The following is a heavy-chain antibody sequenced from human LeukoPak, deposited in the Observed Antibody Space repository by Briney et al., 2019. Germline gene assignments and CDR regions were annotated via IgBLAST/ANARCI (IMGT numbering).Heavy chain of an antibody. CDR3: ARASDSSGYYYPLDY. D-gene: IGHD3-22*01. J-gene: IGHJ4*02. CDR1: GGSISSGGYS. Sequence: PSQTLSLTCAVSGGSISSGGYSWSWIRQPPGKGLEWIGYIYYSGSTNYNPSLKSRVTISVDTSKNQFSLKLSSVTAADTAVYYCARASDSSGYYYPLDYWGQGTLVTVSS. V-gene: IGHV4-30-4*07. CDR2: IYYSGST.